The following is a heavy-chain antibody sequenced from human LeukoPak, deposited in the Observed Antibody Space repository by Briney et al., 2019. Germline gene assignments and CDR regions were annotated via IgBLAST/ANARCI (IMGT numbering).Heavy chain of an antibody. Sequence: SETLSLTCAVSGYSNSSGYYWGWIRQPPGKGLEWIGSIYHSGSTYYNPSLKSRVTISVDTSKNQFSLKLSSVTAADTAVYYCARHRRARYYGSGSYHWFDPWGQGTLVTVSS. J-gene: IGHJ5*02. CDR3: ARHRRARYYGSGSYHWFDP. D-gene: IGHD3-10*01. V-gene: IGHV4-38-2*01. CDR2: IYHSGST. CDR1: GYSNSSGYY.